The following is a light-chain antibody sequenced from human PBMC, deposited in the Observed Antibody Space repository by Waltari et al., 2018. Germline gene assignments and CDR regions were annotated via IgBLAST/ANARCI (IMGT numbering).Light chain of an antibody. CDR2: STT. J-gene: IGLJ2*01. Sequence: QTVVTQEPSLTVSPGGTVTLTCASSTVPVPNGYYPTWFQQKPGQPPRALIYSTTKKHSWTPVRFSGSLLGDKAALTLSSVQPEDEADYYCLLYYGGPQSYVVFGGGTKLTVL. V-gene: IGLV7-43*01. CDR3: LLYYGGPQSYVV. CDR1: TVPVPNGYY.